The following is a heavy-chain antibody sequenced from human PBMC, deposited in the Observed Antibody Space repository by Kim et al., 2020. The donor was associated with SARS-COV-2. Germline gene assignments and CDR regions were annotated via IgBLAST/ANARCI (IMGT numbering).Heavy chain of an antibody. V-gene: IGHV3-30*07. J-gene: IGHJ6*02. CDR3: ARDRVVRYFDWSLVYYGMDV. D-gene: IGHD3-9*01. Sequence: GRFTISRDNSKNTLYLQMTSLRAEDTAVYYCARDRVVRYFDWSLVYYGMDVWGQGTTVTVSS.